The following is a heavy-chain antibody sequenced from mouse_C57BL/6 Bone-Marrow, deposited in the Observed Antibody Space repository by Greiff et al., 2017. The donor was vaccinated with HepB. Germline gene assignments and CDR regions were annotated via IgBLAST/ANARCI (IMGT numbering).Heavy chain of an antibody. J-gene: IGHJ1*03. D-gene: IGHD1-2*01. CDR2: IWSGGST. Sequence: VKLKQSGPGLVQPSQSLSITCTVSGFSLTSYGVHWVRQSPGKGLEWLGVIWSGGSTDYNAAFISRLSISKDNSKSQVFFKMNSLQADDTAIYYCATITTAGVWGTGTTVTVSS. CDR3: ATITTAGV. V-gene: IGHV2-2*01. CDR1: GFSLTSYG.